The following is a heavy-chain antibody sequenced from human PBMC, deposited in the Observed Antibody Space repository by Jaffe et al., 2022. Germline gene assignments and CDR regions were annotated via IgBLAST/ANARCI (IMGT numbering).Heavy chain of an antibody. J-gene: IGHJ5*02. CDR2: IYPGDSDT. CDR3: VRLGDDSSGYYYENWFDP. D-gene: IGHD3-22*01. V-gene: IGHV5-51*03. Sequence: EVQLVQSGAEVKKPGESLKISCKGSGYSFTSYWIGWVRQMPGKGLEWMGIIYPGDSDTRYSPSFQGQVTISADKSISTAYLQWSSLKASDTAMYYCVRLGDDSSGYYYENWFDPWGQGTLVTVSS. CDR1: GYSFTSYW.